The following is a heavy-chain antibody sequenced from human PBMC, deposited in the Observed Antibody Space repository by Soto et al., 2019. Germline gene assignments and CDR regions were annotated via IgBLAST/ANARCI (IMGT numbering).Heavy chain of an antibody. CDR1: GGSISSGGYY. Sequence: QVQLQESGPGLVKPSQTLSLTCTVSGGSISSGGYYWSWIRQHPGKGLEWIGYIYYSGSTYYNPSLKSRVTISVDTSKNQISLKLSSVTSVYTAVHDCAGIYSGSPGGTLRYWGQGTLVTVSS. V-gene: IGHV4-31*03. CDR3: AGIYSGSPGGTLRY. CDR2: IYYSGST. D-gene: IGHD1-26*01. J-gene: IGHJ4*02.